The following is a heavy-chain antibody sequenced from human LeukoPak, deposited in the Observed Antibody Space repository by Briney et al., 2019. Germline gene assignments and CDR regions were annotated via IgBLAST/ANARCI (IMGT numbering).Heavy chain of an antibody. Sequence: QPGGPLRLSCAASGFTFSDYAVNWVRQAPGKGLEWVSYISSSGRTIYYTDSVKGRFTISRDNAKNSLYLQMNSLRAEDTAVYYCARGRVYGDYVRDFDYWGQGTLVTVSS. CDR2: ISSSGRTI. CDR1: GFTFSDYA. CDR3: ARGRVYGDYVRDFDY. J-gene: IGHJ4*02. D-gene: IGHD4-17*01. V-gene: IGHV3-48*03.